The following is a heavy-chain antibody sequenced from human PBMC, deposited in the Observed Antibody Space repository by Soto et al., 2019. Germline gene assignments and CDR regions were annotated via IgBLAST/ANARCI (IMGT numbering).Heavy chain of an antibody. J-gene: IGHJ5*02. D-gene: IGHD3-10*01. CDR3: GRRGGSGTYNNWFDP. CDR2: ISSRGNT. Sequence: EVQILESGGGLAQPGGSLRLSCVASGFTFNTYAMSWVRQAPGRGLEWVSTISSRGNTYDGDSVKGRFTISRDNSKNTVYLQMNSLRPDDTAVYYCGRRGGSGTYNNWFDPWGQGTLVTVSS. V-gene: IGHV3-23*01. CDR1: GFTFNTYA.